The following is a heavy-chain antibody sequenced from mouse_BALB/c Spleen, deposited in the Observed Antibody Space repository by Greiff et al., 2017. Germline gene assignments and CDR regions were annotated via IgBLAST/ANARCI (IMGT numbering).Heavy chain of an antibody. CDR2: ISSGGSYT. CDR1: GFTFSSYA. D-gene: IGHD2-3*01. V-gene: IGHV5-9-4*01. CDR3: ARSYDGYSNAMDY. Sequence: EVQRVESGGGLVKPGGSLKLSCAASGFTFSSYAMSWVRQSPEKRLEWVAEISSGGSYTYYPDTVTGRFTISRDNAKNTLYLEMSSLRSEDTAMYYCARSYDGYSNAMDYWGQGTSVTVSS. J-gene: IGHJ4*01.